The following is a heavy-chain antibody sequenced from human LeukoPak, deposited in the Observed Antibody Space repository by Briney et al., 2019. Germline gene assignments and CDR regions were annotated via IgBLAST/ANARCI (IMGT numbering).Heavy chain of an antibody. V-gene: IGHV3-11*01. CDR3: ARETVAATFDY. CDR1: GFTFSDYY. CDR2: ISPSGDII. J-gene: IGHJ4*02. Sequence: GGSLRLSCAASGFTFSDYYISWIRQAPGKGLEWVSDISPSGDIISYADSVKGRFIISRDYAKESLHLQMNSLRVEDSAVYYCARETVAATFDYWGQGTQVTVSS. D-gene: IGHD6-19*01.